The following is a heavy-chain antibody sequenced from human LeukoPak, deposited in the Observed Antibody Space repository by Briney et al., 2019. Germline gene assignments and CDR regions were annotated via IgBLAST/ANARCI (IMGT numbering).Heavy chain of an antibody. D-gene: IGHD2-21*01. V-gene: IGHV3-23*01. CDR3: AKHLGSHSFLFYYMDV. CDR1: EFTFSRFA. CDR2: LSGSGGAT. J-gene: IGHJ6*03. Sequence: TGGSLRLSCEASEFTFSRFAMSWIRQPPGTGLEWVSTLSGSGGATYYADSVKGRFTTSRDNSKDTLYLQMDNLRADDTAVYYFAKHLGSHSFLFYYMDVWGKGASVIVSS.